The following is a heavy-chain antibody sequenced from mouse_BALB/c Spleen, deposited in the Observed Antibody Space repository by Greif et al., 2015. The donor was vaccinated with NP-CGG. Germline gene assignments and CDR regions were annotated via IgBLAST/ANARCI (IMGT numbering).Heavy chain of an antibody. CDR2: IRLKSNNYAT. V-gene: IGHV6-6*02. CDR1: GFTFSNYW. CDR3: TRRNYGNYAAWFAY. J-gene: IGHJ3*01. Sequence: EVQRVESGGGLVQPGGSMKLSCVASGFTFSNYWMNWVRQSPEKGLEWVAEIRLKSNNYATHYAESVKGRFTISRDDSKSSVYLQMNNLRAEDTGIYYCTRRNYGNYAAWFAYWGQGTLVTVSA. D-gene: IGHD2-1*01.